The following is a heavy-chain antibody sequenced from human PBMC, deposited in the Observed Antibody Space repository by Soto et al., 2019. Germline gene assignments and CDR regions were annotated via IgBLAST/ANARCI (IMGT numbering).Heavy chain of an antibody. D-gene: IGHD3-3*01. J-gene: IGHJ6*02. Sequence: PGESLKISCKGSGYSFTSYWIGWVRQMPGKGLEWMGIIYPGDSDTRCSPSLQGQVTISADKSISTAYLQWSSLKASDTAMYYCARGGYDFWSGPISSLYSYGMYVWGQGTTVTVSS. CDR2: IYPGDSDT. CDR1: GYSFTSYW. CDR3: ARGGYDFWSGPISSLYSYGMYV. V-gene: IGHV5-51*01.